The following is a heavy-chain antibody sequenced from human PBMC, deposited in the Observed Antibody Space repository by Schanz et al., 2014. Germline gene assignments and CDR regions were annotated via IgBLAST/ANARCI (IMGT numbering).Heavy chain of an antibody. CDR3: AGSGYYLLEY. J-gene: IGHJ4*02. V-gene: IGHV4-59*08. CDR2: IYYTGST. Sequence: QLHLQESGPGLVKPSETLSLTCAVYGGSFSGYYWTWIRQPPGKGLEWIGYIYYTGSTNYNPALKSRVPIPVDPSKTQFPLKLSSVTAADTAVYYCAGSGYYLLEYWGQGTRVTVSS. CDR1: GGSFSGYY. D-gene: IGHD3-3*01.